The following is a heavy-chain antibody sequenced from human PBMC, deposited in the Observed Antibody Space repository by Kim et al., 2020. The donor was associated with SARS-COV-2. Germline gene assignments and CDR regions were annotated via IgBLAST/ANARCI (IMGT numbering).Heavy chain of an antibody. CDR1: GYTFTGYY. CDR2: INPNSGGT. Sequence: ASVKVSCKASGYTFTGYYMHWVRQAPGQGLEWMGWINPNSGGTNYAQKFQGRVTMTRDTSISTAYMELSRLRSDDTAVYYCARGVPGVVVVAPCDYWGQGTLVTVSS. V-gene: IGHV1-2*02. J-gene: IGHJ4*02. CDR3: ARGVPGVVVVAPCDY. D-gene: IGHD2-15*01.